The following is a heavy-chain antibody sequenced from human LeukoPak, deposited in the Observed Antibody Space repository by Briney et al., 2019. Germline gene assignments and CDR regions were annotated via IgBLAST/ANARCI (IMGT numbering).Heavy chain of an antibody. V-gene: IGHV1-2*02. Sequence: ASVKVSCKASGYSFADYYMHWVRQAPGQGLEWMGWIKPNSGDTRSAQKFQGRVTMTRDTSISTAYMELSSLRYDDTAVYYCATNILVRDIINWFDPWGQGTLVTVSS. J-gene: IGHJ5*02. D-gene: IGHD3-10*01. CDR1: GYSFADYY. CDR3: ATNILVRDIINWFDP. CDR2: IKPNSGDT.